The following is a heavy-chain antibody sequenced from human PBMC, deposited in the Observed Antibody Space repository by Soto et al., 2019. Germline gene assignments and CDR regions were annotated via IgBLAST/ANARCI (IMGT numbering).Heavy chain of an antibody. CDR1: GDTFSSNIAA. D-gene: IGHD3-3*01. CDR3: AREGITIFGVVEDYGMDV. CDR2: TYYRSKWYN. V-gene: IGHV6-1*01. Sequence: SQTLSRTCALSGDTFSSNIAACNCTRQSPSRGLEWLGRTYYRSKWYNDYAVSVKSRITINPDTSKNQFSLQLNSVTPEDTAVYYCAREGITIFGVVEDYGMDVWGQGTTVTVSS. J-gene: IGHJ6*02.